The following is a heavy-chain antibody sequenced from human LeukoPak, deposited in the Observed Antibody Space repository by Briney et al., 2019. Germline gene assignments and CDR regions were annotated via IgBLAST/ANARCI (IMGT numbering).Heavy chain of an antibody. CDR3: AGDAYDSRGYYLVDY. Sequence: SVKASCKASGFTFTSSAMQWVRQARGQRLEWIGWIVVGSGNTNYAQKFQERVTITRDMSTSTAYMELSSLRSEDTAVYYCAGDAYDSRGYYLVDYWGQRTLVTVSS. CDR2: IVVGSGNT. V-gene: IGHV1-58*02. D-gene: IGHD3-22*01. J-gene: IGHJ4*02. CDR1: GFTFTSSA.